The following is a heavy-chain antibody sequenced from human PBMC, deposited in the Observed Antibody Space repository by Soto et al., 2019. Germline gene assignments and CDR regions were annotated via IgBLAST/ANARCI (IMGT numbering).Heavy chain of an antibody. J-gene: IGHJ6*02. CDR3: APSSNAVEGGYYYYGMDV. V-gene: IGHV3-23*01. Sequence: GGSLRLSCAASGFTFSSYAMSWVRQAPGKGLEWVSAISGSGGSTYYADSVKGRFTISRDNSKNTLYLQMNSLRAEDTAVYYCAPSSNAVEGGYYYYGMDVWVQGTTVTVSS. CDR2: ISGSGGST. CDR1: GFTFSSYA. D-gene: IGHD4-4*01.